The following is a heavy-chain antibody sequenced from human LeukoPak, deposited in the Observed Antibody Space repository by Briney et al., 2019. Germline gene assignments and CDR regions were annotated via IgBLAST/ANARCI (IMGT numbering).Heavy chain of an antibody. CDR3: ASLYHVSSAYFLDY. D-gene: IGHD3-22*01. V-gene: IGHV4-59*08. CDR1: GGSISSHY. CDR2: IFYSGST. J-gene: IGHJ4*02. Sequence: PSETLSLTCTVSGGSISSHYWSWIRQPPGKGLEWIGYIFYSGSTNYNPSLESRITISMDTSKNQFSLRLSSVAAADTAVYYCASLYHVSSAYFLDYWGQGTLVTVSS.